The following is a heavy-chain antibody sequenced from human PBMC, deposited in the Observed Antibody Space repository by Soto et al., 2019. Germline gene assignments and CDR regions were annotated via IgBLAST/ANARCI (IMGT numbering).Heavy chain of an antibody. Sequence: QVQLVQSGAEVKKPGSSVKVSCKASGGTFSSYAISWVRQAPGQGLEWMGGIIPIFGTANYAQKFQGRVTLTADESTSTAYMELSSLRSEDTAVYYCARGGGYCSGGSCYTFDYWGQGPLVTVSS. CDR3: ARGGGYCSGGSCYTFDY. D-gene: IGHD2-15*01. J-gene: IGHJ4*02. CDR1: GGTFSSYA. V-gene: IGHV1-69*12. CDR2: IIPIFGTA.